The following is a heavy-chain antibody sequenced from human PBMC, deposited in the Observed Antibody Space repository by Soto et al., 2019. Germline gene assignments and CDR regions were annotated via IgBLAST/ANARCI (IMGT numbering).Heavy chain of an antibody. V-gene: IGHV3-21*01. CDR1: GFTFSSYS. CDR2: ISSSSSYI. Sequence: PGGSLRPSCAASGFTFSSYSMNWVRQAPGKGLEWVSSISSSSSYIYYADSVKGRFTISRDNAKNSLYLQMNSLRAEDTAVYYCARDNVEMATLHAFDIWGQGTMVTVSS. D-gene: IGHD5-12*01. CDR3: ARDNVEMATLHAFDI. J-gene: IGHJ3*02.